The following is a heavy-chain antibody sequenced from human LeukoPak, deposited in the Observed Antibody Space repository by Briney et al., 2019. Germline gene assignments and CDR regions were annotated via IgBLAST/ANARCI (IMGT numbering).Heavy chain of an antibody. CDR3: ARIGFRYDSSGYQHNWFDP. Sequence: SETLSLTCTVSGGSISSYYWSWIRQPPGKGLEWIGYIYYSGSTNYNPSLKSRVTISVDTSKNQFSLKLSSATAADTAVYYCARIGFRYDSSGYQHNWFDPWGQGTLVTVSS. D-gene: IGHD3-22*01. CDR2: IYYSGST. V-gene: IGHV4-59*01. CDR1: GGSISSYY. J-gene: IGHJ5*02.